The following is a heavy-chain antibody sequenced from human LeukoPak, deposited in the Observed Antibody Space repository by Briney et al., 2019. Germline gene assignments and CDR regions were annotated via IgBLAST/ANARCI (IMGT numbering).Heavy chain of an antibody. J-gene: IGHJ4*02. CDR1: GGTFSSYA. CDR3: ARLRPCSGGSCYPDY. Sequence: SVKVSCKASGGTFSSYAISWVRQAPGQGLEWMGRIIPILGIANYAQKFQGRVTITADKSTSTAYMELSSLRSEDTAVYYCARLRPCSGGSCYPDYWGQGTLVTVSS. CDR2: IIPILGIA. V-gene: IGHV1-69*04. D-gene: IGHD2-15*01.